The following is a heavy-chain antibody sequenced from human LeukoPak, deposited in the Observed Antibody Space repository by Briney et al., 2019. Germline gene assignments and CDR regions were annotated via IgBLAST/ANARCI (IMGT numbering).Heavy chain of an antibody. V-gene: IGHV4-59*01. CDR3: ARIYGSGSYVDY. Sequence: PSETLSLTCTVSGGSISSYYWSWIQQPPGKGLEWIGYIYYSGRINYNPSLKSRVTISVDTSKNQFSLKMRSVTDADTAVYYCARIYGSGSYVDYWGQGTLVTVSS. J-gene: IGHJ4*02. CDR1: GGSISSYY. D-gene: IGHD3-10*01. CDR2: IYYSGRI.